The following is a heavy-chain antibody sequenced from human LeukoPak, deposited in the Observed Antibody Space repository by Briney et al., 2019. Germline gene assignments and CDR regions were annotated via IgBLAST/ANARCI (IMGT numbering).Heavy chain of an antibody. J-gene: IGHJ4*02. V-gene: IGHV1-46*01. D-gene: IGHD3-22*01. Sequence: GASVKVSCKAFGYTFTSNYMHWVRQAPGQGPEWMGVISPSGGSTTYAQKFQGRVTLTRDTSTSTVYMELSSLRSEDTAVYYCAREYYDSSGYYSHWGQGTLVTVSS. CDR2: ISPSGGST. CDR3: AREYYDSSGYYSH. CDR1: GYTFTSNY.